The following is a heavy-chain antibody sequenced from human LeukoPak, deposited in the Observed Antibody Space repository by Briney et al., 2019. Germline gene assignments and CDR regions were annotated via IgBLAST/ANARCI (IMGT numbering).Heavy chain of an antibody. V-gene: IGHV3-7*01. D-gene: IGHD6-13*01. CDR1: GFTFSTYW. CDR2: IMQDGSEK. J-gene: IGHJ3*02. CDR3: AREVYSSSRPADAFDI. Sequence: GGSLRLSCLGSGFTFSTYWVSWVRQAPGKGLEWVANIMQDGSEKNYVDSVKGRFTISRDNARNSLYLQMNSLGAEDTAVYYCAREVYSSSRPADAFDIWGQGTVVTISS.